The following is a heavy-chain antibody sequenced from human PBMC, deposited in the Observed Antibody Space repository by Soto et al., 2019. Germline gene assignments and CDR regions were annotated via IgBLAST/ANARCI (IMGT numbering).Heavy chain of an antibody. Sequence: QVQLVESGGGVVQSGRSLRLSCAASGFTFSSYGMHWVRQAPGKGLEWVAVIWYDGSNKYHADSVKGRFTISRDNSKNTLYLQMNSLRAEDTAVYYSARSSSMDEYFQHWGQGTLVTVSS. V-gene: IGHV3-33*01. D-gene: IGHD3-10*01. J-gene: IGHJ1*01. CDR3: ARSSSMDEYFQH. CDR2: IWYDGSNK. CDR1: GFTFSSYG.